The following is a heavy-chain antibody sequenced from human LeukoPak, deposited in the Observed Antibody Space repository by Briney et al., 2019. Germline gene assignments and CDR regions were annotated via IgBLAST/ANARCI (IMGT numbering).Heavy chain of an antibody. D-gene: IGHD6-13*01. V-gene: IGHV1-2*02. CDR1: GYTFTGYY. CDR3: ARDVPISIAAAAHERFDY. CDR2: INPNSGGT. J-gene: IGHJ4*02. Sequence: ASVKVSCKASGYTFTGYYMDWVRQAPGRGLEWMGWINPNSGGTNYAQKFQGRVTMTRDTSISTAYMELSRLRSDDTAVYYCARDVPISIAAAAHERFDYWGQGTLVTVSS.